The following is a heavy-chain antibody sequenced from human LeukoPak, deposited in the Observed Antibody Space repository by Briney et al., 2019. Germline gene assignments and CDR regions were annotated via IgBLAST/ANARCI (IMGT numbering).Heavy chain of an antibody. D-gene: IGHD4-17*01. CDR2: ISGYNGNT. CDR1: GYTFTNYA. Sequence: ASVKVSCKASGYTFTNYAISWVRQAPGQGLEWVARISGYNGNTDYAQKVKDRLTVTADTSTAHLEMRGLTSDDTAVYYCARDHGDFVGVRVGFDSWGQGTLVTVSS. J-gene: IGHJ4*02. V-gene: IGHV1-18*01. CDR3: ARDHGDFVGVRVGFDS.